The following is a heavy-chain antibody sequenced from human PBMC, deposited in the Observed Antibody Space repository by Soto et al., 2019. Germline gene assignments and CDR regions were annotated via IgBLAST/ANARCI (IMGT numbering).Heavy chain of an antibody. Sequence: QVQLVESGGGVVQPGRSLRLSCAASGFTFSSYALHWVRQAPGKGLEWVAVISYDGNNKYYADSVKGPFTISRDNSKNTLYLQMNSVRAEDTAVYYCARAGCDGGSCYTLVGLRYGMDVWGQGTTVTVSS. CDR3: ARAGCDGGSCYTLVGLRYGMDV. D-gene: IGHD2-15*01. CDR1: GFTFSSYA. J-gene: IGHJ6*02. V-gene: IGHV3-30-3*01. CDR2: ISYDGNNK.